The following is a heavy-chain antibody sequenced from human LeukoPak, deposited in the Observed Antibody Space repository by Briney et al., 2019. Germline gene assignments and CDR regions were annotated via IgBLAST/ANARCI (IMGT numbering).Heavy chain of an antibody. CDR1: GFTFSSYG. J-gene: IGHJ4*02. CDR2: ISYDGSNK. Sequence: GGSLRLSCAASGFTFSSYGMHWVRQAPGKGLEWVAVISYDGSNKYYADSVKGRFTISRDNSKNTLYLQMNSLRAEDTAVYYCARDPIGITTYDSNFNYWGQGTLVTVSS. V-gene: IGHV3-30*03. D-gene: IGHD3-22*01. CDR3: ARDPIGITTYDSNFNY.